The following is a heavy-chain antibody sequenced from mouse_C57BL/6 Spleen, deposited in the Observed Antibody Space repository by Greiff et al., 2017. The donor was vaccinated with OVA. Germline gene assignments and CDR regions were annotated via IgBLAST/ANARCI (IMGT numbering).Heavy chain of an antibody. CDR3: ARRGYYGSTWYFDV. D-gene: IGHD1-1*01. CDR1: GYTFTDYY. CDR2: LNPNNGGT. V-gene: IGHV1-26*01. J-gene: IGHJ1*03. Sequence: EVQLQQSGPELVKPGASVKISCKASGYTFTDYYMNWVKQSHGKSLEWIGDLNPNNGGTSYNQKFKGKATLTVDKASSTAYMELRSLTSEDSAVYYCARRGYYGSTWYFDVWGTGTTVTVSS.